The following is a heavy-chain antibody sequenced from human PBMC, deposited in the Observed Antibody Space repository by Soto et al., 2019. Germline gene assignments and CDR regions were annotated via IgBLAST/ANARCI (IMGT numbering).Heavy chain of an antibody. V-gene: IGHV1-69*01. D-gene: IGHD2-2*01. Sequence: QVQLVQSGAEVKKPGSSVKVSCKASGGTFSSYAISWVRQAPGQGLEWMGGIIPISGTANYAQKFQGRGTITAAESTSTAYMELSSLRSEDTAVYYCARSQGSSTSLEIYYYYYYGMDVWGQGTTVTVSS. J-gene: IGHJ6*02. CDR1: GGTFSSYA. CDR3: ARSQGSSTSLEIYYYYYYGMDV. CDR2: IIPISGTA.